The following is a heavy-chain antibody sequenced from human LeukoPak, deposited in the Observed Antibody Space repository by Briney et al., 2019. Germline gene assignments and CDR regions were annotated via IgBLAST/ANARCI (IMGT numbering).Heavy chain of an antibody. V-gene: IGHV3-30*18. D-gene: IGHD4-17*01. CDR2: ISYDGSNK. Sequence: PGGSLRLSCAASGFTFSSYGMHWVRQAPAKGLEWVAIISYDGSNKYYADSVKGRFTISRDNSKNTLYPQMNSLRAEDTAVYYCAKSTTVTQRGYFDYWGQGTLVTVSS. CDR3: AKSTTVTQRGYFDY. CDR1: GFTFSSYG. J-gene: IGHJ4*02.